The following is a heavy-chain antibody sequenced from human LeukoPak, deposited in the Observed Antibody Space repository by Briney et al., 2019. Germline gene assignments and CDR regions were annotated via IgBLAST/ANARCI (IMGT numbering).Heavy chain of an antibody. CDR1: GGSFSGYY. J-gene: IGHJ4*02. D-gene: IGHD6-6*01. CDR2: INHSGST. V-gene: IGHV4-34*01. Sequence: PSETLSLTCAVYGGSFSGYYWSWIRQPPGKGLEWIGEINHSGSTNYNPSLKSRVTISVDTSKNQFSLKLSSVTAADTAVYYCARVGGIAARPKDYWGQGTLVTVSS. CDR3: ARVGGIAARPKDY.